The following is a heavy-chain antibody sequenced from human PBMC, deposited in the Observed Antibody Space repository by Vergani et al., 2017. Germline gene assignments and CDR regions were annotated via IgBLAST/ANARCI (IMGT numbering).Heavy chain of an antibody. CDR3: ARAQDKPYYDFWSGYPDAFDI. D-gene: IGHD3-3*01. CDR1: GFTFSSYS. Sequence: EVQLVESGGGLVKPGGSLRLSCAASGFTFSSYSMNWVRQAPGKGLEWASSISSSRSYIYYADSVKGRFTISRDNAKNSLSLQMNSLRAEDTAVYYCARAQDKPYYDFWSGYPDAFDIWGQGTMVTVSS. CDR2: ISSSRSYI. V-gene: IGHV3-21*01. J-gene: IGHJ3*02.